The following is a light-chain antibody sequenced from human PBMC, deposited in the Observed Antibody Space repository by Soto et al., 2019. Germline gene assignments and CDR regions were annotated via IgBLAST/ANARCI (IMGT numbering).Light chain of an antibody. V-gene: IGKV1-5*01. Sequence: DIQMTQSPSTLSASIGDRVTITCRASQRINKWLAWHQQKQGKAPKLLIYDASSLQSGVPPRFSGSGSGTEFTLTIRSLQPDDIATYYCQQYSSYSAWTFGEGTKVEIK. J-gene: IGKJ1*01. CDR2: DAS. CDR3: QQYSSYSAWT. CDR1: QRINKW.